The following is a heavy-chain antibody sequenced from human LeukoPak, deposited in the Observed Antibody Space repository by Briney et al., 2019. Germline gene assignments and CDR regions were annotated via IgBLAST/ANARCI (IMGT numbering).Heavy chain of an antibody. CDR2: IFISGGT. CDR3: ARGGSTLHSAGGHDIEFYYYYYMDV. CDR1: GDSITSGSYY. V-gene: IGHV4-61*02. D-gene: IGHD3-9*01. Sequence: SQTLSLTCTVSGDSITSGSYYWSWIRQPAGKGLEWIGRIFISGGTNYNPSLRSRVTMSLDTSKNQFSLKLYSVTAADTAVYYCARGGSTLHSAGGHDIEFYYYYYMDVWGKGTTVTISS. J-gene: IGHJ6*03.